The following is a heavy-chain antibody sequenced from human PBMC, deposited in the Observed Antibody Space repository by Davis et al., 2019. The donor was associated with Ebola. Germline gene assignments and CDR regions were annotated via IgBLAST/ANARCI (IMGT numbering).Heavy chain of an antibody. V-gene: IGHV4-34*01. CDR2: INHSGRT. J-gene: IGHJ6*02. D-gene: IGHD6-25*01. CDR1: GVSFSGYY. Sequence: MPSETLSLTCAVYGVSFSGYYWNWIRQPPGKGLEWIGEINHSGRTNYNPSLKSRVTMSVDTSKNQFSLRVRSVTAADTAVYYCARRGGYGGYGMDGWGQGTTVTVSS. CDR3: ARRGGYGGYGMDG.